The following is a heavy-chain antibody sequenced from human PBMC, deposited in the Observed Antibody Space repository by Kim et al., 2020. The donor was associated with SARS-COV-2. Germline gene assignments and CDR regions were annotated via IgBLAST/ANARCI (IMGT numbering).Heavy chain of an antibody. V-gene: IGHV4-39*01. D-gene: IGHD6-6*01. Sequence: NPSHKHRLTISVDTSKNQFSLKLSSVTAADTAVYYCVRHSIEYSSSHFDYWGQGTLVTVSS. CDR3: VRHSIEYSSSHFDY. J-gene: IGHJ4*02.